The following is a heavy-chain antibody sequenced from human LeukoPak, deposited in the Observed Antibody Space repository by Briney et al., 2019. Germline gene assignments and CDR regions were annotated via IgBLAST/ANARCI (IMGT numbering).Heavy chain of an antibody. D-gene: IGHD1-26*01. V-gene: IGHV4-39*07. Sequence: SETLSLTCTVSGGSISSSSYSWGWIRQPPGKGLEWIGSIYYSGSTNYNPSLKSRVTISVDTSKNQFSLKLSSVTAADTAVYYCARGTGSYYSAYYFDYWGQGTLVTVSS. J-gene: IGHJ4*02. CDR2: IYYSGST. CDR3: ARGTGSYYSAYYFDY. CDR1: GGSISSSSYS.